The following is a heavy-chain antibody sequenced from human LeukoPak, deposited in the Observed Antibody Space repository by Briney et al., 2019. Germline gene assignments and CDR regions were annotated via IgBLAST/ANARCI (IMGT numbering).Heavy chain of an antibody. CDR3: ARNYGGNSCPDY. D-gene: IGHD4-23*01. Sequence: PGGSLRLSCVASGFTFSSYAMHWVRQAPGKGLEWVAVISYDGGNKYYADSVKGRFTISRDNSKSTLYLQMNSLRAEDTAVYYCARNYGGNSCPDYWGQGALVTVSS. J-gene: IGHJ4*02. CDR2: ISYDGGNK. V-gene: IGHV3-30-3*01. CDR1: GFTFSSYA.